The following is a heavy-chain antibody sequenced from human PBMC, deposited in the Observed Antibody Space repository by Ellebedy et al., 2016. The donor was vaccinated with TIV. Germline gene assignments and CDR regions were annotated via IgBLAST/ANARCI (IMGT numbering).Heavy chain of an antibody. CDR2: ISYDGIKK. J-gene: IGHJ4*02. D-gene: IGHD2-21*02. CDR3: ARATVAVTTSCLDY. V-gene: IGHV3-30-3*01. Sequence: GESLKISCAASGFSFSTYALHWVRQAPGKGLEWVALISYDGIKKFYADSVKGRFTISRDNSKNTLYLQMNSLPPEDTAVYYCARATVAVTTSCLDYWGQGTLGTVSS. CDR1: GFSFSTYA.